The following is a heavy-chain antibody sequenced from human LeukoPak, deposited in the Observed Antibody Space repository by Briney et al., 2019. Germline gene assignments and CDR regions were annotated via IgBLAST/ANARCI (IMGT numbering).Heavy chain of an antibody. D-gene: IGHD3-10*01. J-gene: IGHJ6*02. CDR1: GGSISSYY. CDR3: AGFGELYYYYGMDV. CDR2: IYYSGST. Sequence: SETLSLTCTVSGGSISSYYWSWIRQPPGKGLEWIGYIYYSGSTNYNPSLKSRVTISVDTSKNQFSLKLSSVTAADTAVYYCAGFGELYYYYGMDVWGQGTTVTASS. V-gene: IGHV4-59*08.